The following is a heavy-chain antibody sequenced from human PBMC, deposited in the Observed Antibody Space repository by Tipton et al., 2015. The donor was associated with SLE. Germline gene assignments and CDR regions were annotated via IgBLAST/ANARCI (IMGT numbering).Heavy chain of an antibody. Sequence: SLRLSCAASGFTFSRSIMNWVRPAPGKGLEWVAVVSSSTSYIHYADSVKGRFTISRDNPNNRLYLQMNSLRGDDTALYYCVREADGFDVWGQGTMVTVSS. V-gene: IGHV3-30*03. CDR3: VREADGFDV. CDR2: VSSSTSYI. CDR1: GFTFSRSI. J-gene: IGHJ3*01.